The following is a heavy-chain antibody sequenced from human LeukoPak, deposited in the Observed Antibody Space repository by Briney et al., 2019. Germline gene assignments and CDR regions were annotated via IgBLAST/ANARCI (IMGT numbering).Heavy chain of an antibody. V-gene: IGHV4-61*02. D-gene: IGHD3-22*01. J-gene: IGHJ3*02. CDR2: IYTSGST. CDR1: GDSISSGNYY. CDR3: ASPYDSSGFDAFDI. Sequence: KPSQTLSLTCTVSGDSISSGNYYWTWIRQPAGKGLEWIGRIYTSGSTNYNPSLKSRVTMSVDTSKNQFSLKLSSVTAADTAVYYCASPYDSSGFDAFDIWGQGTMVTVSS.